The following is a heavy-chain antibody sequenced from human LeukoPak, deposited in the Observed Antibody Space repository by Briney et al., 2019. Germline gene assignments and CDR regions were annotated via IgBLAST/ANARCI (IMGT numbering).Heavy chain of an antibody. J-gene: IGHJ4*02. CDR2: INSDGSST. D-gene: IGHD3-22*01. V-gene: IGHV3-74*01. CDR1: GFTFSSYW. Sequence: GGSLRLSCAASGFTFSSYWMHWVRQAPGKGLVWVSRINSDGSSTSYADSMKGRFTISRDNAKNTLYLQMNSLRAEDTAVYYCARANYDSGLIPVYYFDYWGQGTLVTVSS. CDR3: ARANYDSGLIPVYYFDY.